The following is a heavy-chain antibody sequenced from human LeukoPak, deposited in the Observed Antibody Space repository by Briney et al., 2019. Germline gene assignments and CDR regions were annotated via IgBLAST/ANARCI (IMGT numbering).Heavy chain of an antibody. Sequence: GGSLRLSCAASGFTFSTYWMSWVRQAPGKGLEWVANIKQDGSEKYYVDSVKGRFTISRDSAKNSLYLQMNSLRAEDTAVYYCARDSVHGYYDSSGYSALFDYWGQGTLVTVSS. J-gene: IGHJ4*02. V-gene: IGHV3-7*01. CDR1: GFTFSTYW. CDR3: ARDSVHGYYDSSGYSALFDY. D-gene: IGHD3-22*01. CDR2: IKQDGSEK.